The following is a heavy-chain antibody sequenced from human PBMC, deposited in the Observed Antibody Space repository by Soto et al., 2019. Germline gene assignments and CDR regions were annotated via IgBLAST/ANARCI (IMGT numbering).Heavy chain of an antibody. CDR3: ARHLAAGDV. CDR1: GYTFTKYY. D-gene: IGHD2-8*02. Sequence: SVRVSCKPSGYTFTKYYIHWVRRAPGHGLEGMAIINPTGGSTNYAQNFQASLTLTMDTSTSTVYMELTSLTSEDTAMYYCARHLAAGDVWGQGTLVTVSS. V-gene: IGHV1-46*01. CDR2: INPTGGST. J-gene: IGHJ4*02.